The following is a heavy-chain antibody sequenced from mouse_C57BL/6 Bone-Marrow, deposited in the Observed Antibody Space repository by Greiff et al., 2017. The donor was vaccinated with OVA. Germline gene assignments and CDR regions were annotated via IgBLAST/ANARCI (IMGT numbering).Heavy chain of an antibody. CDR3: AREYYVSSSWYFDV. Sequence: QVQLKQPGAELVMPGASVKLSCKASGYTFTSYWMHWVKQRPGQGLEWIGEIDPSDSYTNYNQKFKGKSTLTVDKSSSTAYMQLSSLTSEDSAVYYCAREYYVSSSWYFDVWGTGTTVTVPS. CDR2: IDPSDSYT. CDR1: GYTFTSYW. D-gene: IGHD1-1*01. V-gene: IGHV1-69*01. J-gene: IGHJ1*03.